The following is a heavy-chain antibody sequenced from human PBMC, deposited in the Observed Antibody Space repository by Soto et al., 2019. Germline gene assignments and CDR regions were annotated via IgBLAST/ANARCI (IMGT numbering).Heavy chain of an antibody. D-gene: IGHD3-10*01. CDR1: GFTFSSYA. Sequence: GGSLRLSCAASGFTFSSYAMSWVRQAPGKGLEWVSAISGSGGSTYYADSVKGRFTISRDNSKNTLYLQMNSLRAEDTAVYYCAKDLGLGVRGVTNHDSFDIWGQGTMVTVSS. CDR2: ISGSGGST. CDR3: AKDLGLGVRGVTNHDSFDI. J-gene: IGHJ3*02. V-gene: IGHV3-23*01.